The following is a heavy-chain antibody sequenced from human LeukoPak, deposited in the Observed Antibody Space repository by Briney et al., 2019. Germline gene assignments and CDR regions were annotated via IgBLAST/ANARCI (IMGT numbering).Heavy chain of an antibody. CDR2: IYYSGST. J-gene: IGHJ4*02. Sequence: PSETLSLTCIVSGGSISSYYWSWIRQPPGKGLERIGYIYYSGSTNYNPSLKSRVTISVDTSKNQFSLKLSSVTAADTAVYYCARAPKLGYFDYWGQGTLVTVSS. D-gene: IGHD7-27*01. V-gene: IGHV4-59*01. CDR1: GGSISSYY. CDR3: ARAPKLGYFDY.